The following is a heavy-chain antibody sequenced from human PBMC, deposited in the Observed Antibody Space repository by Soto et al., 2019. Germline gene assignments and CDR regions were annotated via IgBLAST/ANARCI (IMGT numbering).Heavy chain of an antibody. J-gene: IGHJ4*02. CDR1: GFTFSSYS. CDR2: ISSSSSYI. D-gene: IGHD6-19*01. CDR3: ARDIAVALWYFDY. V-gene: IGHV3-21*01. Sequence: PWGSLRLSCAASGFTFSSYSMNWVRQAPGKGLEWVSSISSSSSYIYYADSVKGRFTISRDNAKNSLYLQMNSLRAEDTAVYYCARDIAVALWYFDYWGQGTLVTVSS.